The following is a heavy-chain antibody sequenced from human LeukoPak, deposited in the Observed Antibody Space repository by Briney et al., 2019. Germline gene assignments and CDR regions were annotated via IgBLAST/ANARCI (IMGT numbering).Heavy chain of an antibody. D-gene: IGHD1-26*01. V-gene: IGHV4-59*12. CDR3: ARTARTYSGNFWHLDY. CDR2: IYYSGST. J-gene: IGHJ4*02. Sequence: SETLSLTCTVSGGSISSYYWSWIRQPPGKGLEWIGYIYYSGSTNYNPSLKSRVTISVDTSKNQFSLKLSSVTAADTAVYYCARTARTYSGNFWHLDYWGQGTQVTVSS. CDR1: GGSISSYY.